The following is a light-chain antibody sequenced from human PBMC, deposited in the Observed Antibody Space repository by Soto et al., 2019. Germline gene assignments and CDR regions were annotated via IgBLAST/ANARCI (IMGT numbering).Light chain of an antibody. J-gene: IGKJ3*01. V-gene: IGKV3-11*01. CDR1: QSISSH. Sequence: EIVLTQSPATLSLSPGERATLSCRASQSISSHLAWYQQKPGQAPRLLIYDASNRATGIPARFSGSGSGTDFTLTISSLEPEDSAVYYCQQRSNWPLTFGPGTKVDIK. CDR2: DAS. CDR3: QQRSNWPLT.